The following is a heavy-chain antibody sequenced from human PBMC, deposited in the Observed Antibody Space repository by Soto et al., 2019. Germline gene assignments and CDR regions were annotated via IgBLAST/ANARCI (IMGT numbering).Heavy chain of an antibody. V-gene: IGHV3-11*01. J-gene: IGHJ6*03. Sequence: GGSLRLSCAASGFTFADYSINWIRQAPGEGLEWVSFISGSGTAIYYADSMRGRFTISRDNAKNSLYLQMNSLRDEDTAVYYCARVRGSSSDYYYMDVWGKGTPVTVSS. D-gene: IGHD6-6*01. CDR2: ISGSGTAI. CDR3: ARVRGSSSDYYYMDV. CDR1: GFTFADYS.